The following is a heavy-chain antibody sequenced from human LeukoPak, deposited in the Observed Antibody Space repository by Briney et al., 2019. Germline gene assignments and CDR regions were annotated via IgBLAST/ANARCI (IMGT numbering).Heavy chain of an antibody. CDR1: GFTFSSYG. CDR2: IRYDGSNK. Sequence: PGGSLGLSCAASGFTFSSYGMHWVRQAPGKGLEWMAFIRYDGSNKYYADSVKGRFTISRDNSKNTLYLQMNSLRAEDTAVYYCAATVGYQLRGAFDIWGQGTMVTVSS. D-gene: IGHD2-2*01. J-gene: IGHJ3*02. CDR3: AATVGYQLRGAFDI. V-gene: IGHV3-30*02.